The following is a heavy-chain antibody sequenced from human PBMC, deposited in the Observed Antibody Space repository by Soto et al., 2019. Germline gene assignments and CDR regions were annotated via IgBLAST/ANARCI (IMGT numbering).Heavy chain of an antibody. CDR3: ARGLGSGWYGVWFDP. Sequence: SETLSVTCAVYGGSFSGYYWSWIRQPPGKGLEWIGEINHSGSTNYNPSLKSRVTISVDTSKNQSSLKLSSVTTADTAVYYCARGLGSGWYGVWFDPWGQGTLVTVSS. CDR2: INHSGST. D-gene: IGHD6-19*01. J-gene: IGHJ5*02. CDR1: GGSFSGYY. V-gene: IGHV4-34*01.